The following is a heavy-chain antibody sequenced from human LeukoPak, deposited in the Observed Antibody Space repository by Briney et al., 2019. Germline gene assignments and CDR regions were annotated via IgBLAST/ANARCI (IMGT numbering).Heavy chain of an antibody. CDR3: ARGRPHGNDY. V-gene: IGHV3-74*01. D-gene: IGHD4-23*01. CDR2: IASDGSST. J-gene: IGHJ4*02. CDR1: GFTFSSYW. Sequence: GGSLRLSCAASGFTFSSYWMNWVRQAPGKGLVWVSRIASDGSSTTYADSVKGRFSISRDNAKNTLYLQMHSLRVEDTAVYYCARGRPHGNDYWGQGTLVTVSS.